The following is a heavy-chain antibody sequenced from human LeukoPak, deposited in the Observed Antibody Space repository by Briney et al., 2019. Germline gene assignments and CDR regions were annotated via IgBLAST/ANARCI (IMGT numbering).Heavy chain of an antibody. V-gene: IGHV6-1*01. CDR2: TYYRSKWYN. J-gene: IGHJ4*02. Sequence: SRTLSLTCAISGDSVSSNSAAWNWIRQSPSRGLEWLGRTYYRSKWYNDYAVSVKSRITINPDTSKNQFSLQLNSVTPEDTAVYYCARVGFYDSSGYLHYYFDYWGQGTLVTVSS. CDR1: GDSVSSNSAA. CDR3: ARVGFYDSSGYLHYYFDY. D-gene: IGHD3-22*01.